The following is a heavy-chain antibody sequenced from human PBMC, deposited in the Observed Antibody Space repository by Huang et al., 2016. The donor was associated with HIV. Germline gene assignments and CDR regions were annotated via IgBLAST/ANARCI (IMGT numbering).Heavy chain of an antibody. Sequence: EVQLVESGGGLIQPGGSLRLSCAASGFTVSSNYMSWVCQGPGKGLEWVSVIYSEDSTYVADSVKGRFTISRDNAKNTLYLQMNSLRAEDTAVYYCAAQWELRGGVDFWGQGTLVTVSS. V-gene: IGHV3-53*01. CDR2: IYSEDST. D-gene: IGHD1-26*01. CDR1: GFTVSSNY. CDR3: AAQWELRGGVDF. J-gene: IGHJ4*02.